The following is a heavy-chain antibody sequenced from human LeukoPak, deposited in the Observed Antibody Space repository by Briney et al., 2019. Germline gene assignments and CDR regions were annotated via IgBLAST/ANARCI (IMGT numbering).Heavy chain of an antibody. V-gene: IGHV3-7*01. Sequence: PGGSLRLSCAASGFTFSNYWMSWVRQAPGKGLEWVANIKQDGSEKYYVDSVKGRFTISRDNAKNSLYLQMNSLRAEDTAVYYCASKRRYSYGRLDYWGQGTLVTVSS. CDR3: ASKRRYSYGRLDY. CDR1: GFTFSNYW. D-gene: IGHD5-18*01. CDR2: IKQDGSEK. J-gene: IGHJ4*02.